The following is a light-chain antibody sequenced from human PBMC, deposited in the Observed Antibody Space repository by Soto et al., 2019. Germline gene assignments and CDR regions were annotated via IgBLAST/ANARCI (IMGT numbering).Light chain of an antibody. CDR2: AAS. V-gene: IGKV1-9*01. CDR3: QQLNSYPPELT. Sequence: DIQLTQSPSFLSASVGDRVTITCRASQGISSYLAWYQQKPGKAPKLLIYAASTLQSGVPSRFSGSGSGTEFTLTISSLQPEDFATYYCQQLNSYPPELTFCGGTKVEIK. J-gene: IGKJ4*01. CDR1: QGISSY.